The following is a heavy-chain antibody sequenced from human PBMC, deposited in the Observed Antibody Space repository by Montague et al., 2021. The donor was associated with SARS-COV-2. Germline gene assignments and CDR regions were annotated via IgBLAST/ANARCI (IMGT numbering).Heavy chain of an antibody. CDR1: GGSISSYY. CDR3: ARGSFGMGAFDI. V-gene: IGHV4-4*07. J-gene: IGHJ3*02. CDR2: IYTSGST. Sequence: SETLSLTCTVSGGSISSYYWSWIRQPPGKGLEWIGLIYTSGSTNXNPSLKSRVTMSLDTSKNQFSLKLRSVTAADTAVYYCARGSFGMGAFDIWGQGTMTVSS. D-gene: IGHD1-14*01.